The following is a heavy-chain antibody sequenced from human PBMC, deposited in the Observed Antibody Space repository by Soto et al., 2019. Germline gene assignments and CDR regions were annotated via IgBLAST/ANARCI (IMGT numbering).Heavy chain of an antibody. CDR1: GFKFSSYA. D-gene: IGHD3-16*01. Sequence: HPGGSLRLSCAASGFKFSSYAMSWVRQAPGKGLEWVSLISATGGGTYYADSVKGRFTISRDNSDNTLYLQVHSLRAEDTAVYYCAKDRRAGGNSAFYFDFWGQGAQVTV. V-gene: IGHV3-23*01. CDR2: ISATGGGT. J-gene: IGHJ5*01. CDR3: AKDRRAGGNSAFYFDF.